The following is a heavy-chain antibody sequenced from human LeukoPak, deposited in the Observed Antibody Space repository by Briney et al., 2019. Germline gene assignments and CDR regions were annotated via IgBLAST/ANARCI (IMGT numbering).Heavy chain of an antibody. J-gene: IGHJ3*02. D-gene: IGHD6-19*01. Sequence: SQTLSLTCTVSGGSISSGSYYWSWIRQPAGKGLEWIGRIYTSGSTNYNPSLKSRVTISVDTSKNQFSLKLSSVTAADTAVYYCARGKWLPLGAFDIWGQGTMVTVSS. CDR2: IYTSGST. V-gene: IGHV4-61*02. CDR1: GGSISSGSYY. CDR3: ARGKWLPLGAFDI.